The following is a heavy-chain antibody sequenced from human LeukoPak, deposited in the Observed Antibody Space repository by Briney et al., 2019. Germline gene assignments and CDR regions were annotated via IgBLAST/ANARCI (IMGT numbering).Heavy chain of an antibody. D-gene: IGHD1-26*01. CDR1: GFTVNNYY. CDR2: LYSGGMT. J-gene: IGHJ4*02. CDR3: ARMFGGNYYGYYFDY. Sequence: SGGSLRLSCAASGFTVNNYYMTWVRQAPGKGLECVSILYSGGMTYYADPVKGRFTISTDNSKNTVNLQMNSLRAEDTAIYYCARMFGGNYYGYYFDYWGQGSMLTVSS. V-gene: IGHV3-53*01.